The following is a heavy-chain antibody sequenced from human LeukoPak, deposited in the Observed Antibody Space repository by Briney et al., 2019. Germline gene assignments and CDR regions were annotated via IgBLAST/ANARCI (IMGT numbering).Heavy chain of an antibody. CDR2: ISSSSSYI. Sequence: GGSLRLSCAASGFTFSSYSMNWVRQAPGKGLEWVSSISSSSSYIYYADSVKGRFTISRDNAKNSLYLQMNSPRAEDTAVYYCARDSGSSWYWFDPWGQGTLVTVSS. CDR3: ARDSGSSWYWFDP. CDR1: GFTFSSYS. V-gene: IGHV3-21*01. D-gene: IGHD6-13*01. J-gene: IGHJ5*02.